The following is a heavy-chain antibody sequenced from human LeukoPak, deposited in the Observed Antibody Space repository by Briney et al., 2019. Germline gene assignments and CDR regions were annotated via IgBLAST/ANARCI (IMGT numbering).Heavy chain of an antibody. V-gene: IGHV3-30*04. J-gene: IGHJ4*02. CDR2: ISYDGSNK. CDR1: GFTFTSYA. Sequence: PGRSLRLSCAASGFTFTSYAMHWVRQAPGKGLEWVALISYDGSNKYCADSVKGRFIISRDNSKNTLYLQMNSLRTEDTAVYYCARDPTKRWLQNYFDYWGQGTLVTVSS. D-gene: IGHD5-24*01. CDR3: ARDPTKRWLQNYFDY.